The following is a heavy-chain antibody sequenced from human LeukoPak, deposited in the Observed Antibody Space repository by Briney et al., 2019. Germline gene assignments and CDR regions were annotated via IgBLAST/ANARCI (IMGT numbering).Heavy chain of an antibody. Sequence: PSETLSLTCTVSGGSIRSSYYYWGWLRQPPGKGLEWIGSIYDSGSTNSNPSLKSRVTMSVDTSKNQFSLRLSSVTAADTAVYFCARADRSDYYSAPNAFDIWGQGTMVAVSS. J-gene: IGHJ3*02. CDR2: IYDSGST. D-gene: IGHD3-22*01. CDR1: GGSIRSSYYY. V-gene: IGHV4-39*07. CDR3: ARADRSDYYSAPNAFDI.